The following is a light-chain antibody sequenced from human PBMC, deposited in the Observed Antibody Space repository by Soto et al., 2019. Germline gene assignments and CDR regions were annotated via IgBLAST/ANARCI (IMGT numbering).Light chain of an antibody. CDR2: EGS. J-gene: IGLJ3*02. V-gene: IGLV2-23*01. CDR3: CSYARSPWV. Sequence: QSALTQPASVSGSPGQSISISCTGTSSDVGSYNLVSWYQQHPGKAPKLMIYEGSKRPSGVSNRFSGSKSGNTASLTISGLQAEDEADYYCCSYARSPWVFGGGTKLTVL. CDR1: SSDVGSYNL.